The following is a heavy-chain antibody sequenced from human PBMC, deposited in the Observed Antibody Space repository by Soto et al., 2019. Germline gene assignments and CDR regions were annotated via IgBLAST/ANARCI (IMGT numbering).Heavy chain of an antibody. CDR1: GFTFSSYG. V-gene: IGHV3-33*01. CDR2: IWYDGSNK. Sequence: QVQLVESGGGVVQPGRSLRLSCAASGFTFSSYGMHWVRQAPGKGLEWVAVIWYDGSNKYYADSVKGRFTISRDNSKNTLYLQMNSLRAEDTAVYYCAREPPPRTWGWLALDYWGQGTLVTVSS. J-gene: IGHJ4*02. D-gene: IGHD6-19*01. CDR3: AREPPPRTWGWLALDY.